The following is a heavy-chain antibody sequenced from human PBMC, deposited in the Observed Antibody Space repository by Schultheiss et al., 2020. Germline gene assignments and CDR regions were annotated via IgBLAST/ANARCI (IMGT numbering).Heavy chain of an antibody. D-gene: IGHD5-18*01. CDR2: IWYDGSNK. CDR1: GFTFSNYG. CDR3: ARDSYGSDY. V-gene: IGHV3-33*01. J-gene: IGHJ4*02. Sequence: GSLKISCAASGFTFSNYGMHWVRQAPGKGLEWVAVIWYDGSNKYYADSVKGRFTISRDNSKNTLYLQMNSLRAEDTAVYYCARDSYGSDYWGQGTLVTVSS.